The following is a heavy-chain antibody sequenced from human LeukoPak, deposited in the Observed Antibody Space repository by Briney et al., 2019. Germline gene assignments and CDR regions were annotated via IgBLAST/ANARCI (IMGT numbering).Heavy chain of an antibody. Sequence: PSETLSLTCTVSGGSITGYSWSWFRQSPVKGLEWIGYISYRGATNSNPSLKSRVTVSLDMSKNQFSLKLNSVTAPDTDVYYCARGTAAVYWGQGTLVTVSS. CDR1: GGSITGYS. D-gene: IGHD6-25*01. J-gene: IGHJ4*02. CDR2: ISYRGAT. CDR3: ARGTAAVY. V-gene: IGHV4-59*01.